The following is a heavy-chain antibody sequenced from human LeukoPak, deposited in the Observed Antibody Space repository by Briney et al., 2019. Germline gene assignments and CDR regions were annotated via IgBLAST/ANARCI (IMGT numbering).Heavy chain of an antibody. CDR2: INPNSGGT. D-gene: IGHD6-13*01. J-gene: IGHJ6*02. CDR3: ARDLISAAAGAYGMDV. CDR1: GYTFTGYY. Sequence: ASVKVSCKASGYTFTGYYMHWVRQAPGQGLEWMGWINPNSGGTNYAQKFQGWVTMTRDTSISTAYMELSRLRSDDTAVYYCARDLISAAAGAYGMDVWGQGTTVTVSS. V-gene: IGHV1-2*04.